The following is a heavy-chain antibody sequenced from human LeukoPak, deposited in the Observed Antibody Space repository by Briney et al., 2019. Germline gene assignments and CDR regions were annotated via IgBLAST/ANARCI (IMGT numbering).Heavy chain of an antibody. Sequence: GGSLRLSCAASGFTFSTYTMYWVRHPPGKRLEWVSIIGNNGGGIHYADSVKGRFTISRDNFKNAPYLQMNSLRVEDTAVYYCAIDPNWGTHSWGQGVLVTVSS. CDR2: IGNNGGGI. J-gene: IGHJ4*02. CDR3: AIDPNWGTHS. V-gene: IGHV3-23*01. D-gene: IGHD7-27*01. CDR1: GFTFSTYT.